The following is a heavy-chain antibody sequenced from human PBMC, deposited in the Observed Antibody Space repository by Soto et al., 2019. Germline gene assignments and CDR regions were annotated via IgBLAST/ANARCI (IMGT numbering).Heavy chain of an antibody. J-gene: IGHJ6*03. CDR2: ISCSGDST. CDR3: AKGGGFGELSYYYYYMDV. D-gene: IGHD3-10*01. CDR1: GFTFSNYA. Sequence: GGSLRLSCAASGFTFSNYAMSWVRQAPEKGLEWVSGISCSGDSTYYAGSVRGRFTISRDNSKNSLYLQMNSLRAGDTALYYCAKGGGFGELSYYYYYMDVWGKGTTVTVSS. V-gene: IGHV3-23*01.